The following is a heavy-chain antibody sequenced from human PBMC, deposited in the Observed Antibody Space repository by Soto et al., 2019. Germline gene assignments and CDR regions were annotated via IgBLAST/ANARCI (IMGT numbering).Heavy chain of an antibody. CDR1: SGSISSSNW. J-gene: IGHJ4*02. CDR3: ARVSELRRSPDFDY. Sequence: QVQLQESGPGLVKPSGTLSLTCAVSSGSISSSNWWSWVRQPPGKGLEWIGEIYDSGSTNYNPSLKSRVTISVDKSKNQFSLKLSSVTAADTAVYYCARVSELRRSPDFDYWGQGTLVTVSS. CDR2: IYDSGST. V-gene: IGHV4-4*02. D-gene: IGHD1-7*01.